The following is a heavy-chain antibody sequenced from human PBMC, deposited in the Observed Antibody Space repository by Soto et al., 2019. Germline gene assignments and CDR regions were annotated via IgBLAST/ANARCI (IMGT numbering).Heavy chain of an antibody. J-gene: IGHJ4*02. CDR1: GSDFTFSAHA. CDR3: VKLIYGDFDDGGFYYFES. V-gene: IGHV3-23*01. CDR2: ISVYSRAT. D-gene: IGHD2-15*01. Sequence: GSLRLSCAASGSDFTFSAHAMGWVRQAPGKGLEWVSGISVYSRATYYGDSVKGRFIISRDNSKETLFLQMNSLRAEDTASYHCVKLIYGDFDDGGFYYFESWGQGAPVAAST.